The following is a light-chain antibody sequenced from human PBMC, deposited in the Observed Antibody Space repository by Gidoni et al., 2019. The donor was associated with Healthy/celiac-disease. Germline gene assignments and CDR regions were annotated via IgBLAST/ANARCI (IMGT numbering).Light chain of an antibody. CDR1: SSNIGAGYD. J-gene: IGLJ2*01. V-gene: IGLV1-40*01. CDR2: GNS. CDR3: QSYDSSLSGPVV. Sequence: QSVLTQPPSVSGAPGQRVTISSTGSSSNIGAGYDVHWYQQLPGTAPKLLIHGNSNRPSGVPDRFSGSKSGTSASLAISGLQAEDEADYYCQSYDSSLSGPVVFGGGTKLTVL.